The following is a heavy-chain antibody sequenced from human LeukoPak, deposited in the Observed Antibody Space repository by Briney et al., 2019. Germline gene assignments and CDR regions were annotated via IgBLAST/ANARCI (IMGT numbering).Heavy chain of an antibody. CDR3: ARAHPMVIRLDY. J-gene: IGHJ4*02. Sequence: SETLSLTCTVSGGSISSGDYYWSWIRQPPGKGLEWIGYIYYSGSTCYNPSLKSRVTISVDTSKNQFSLKLSSVTAADTAVYYCARAHPMVIRLDYWGQGTLVTVSS. CDR1: GGSISSGDYY. D-gene: IGHD5-18*01. CDR2: IYYSGST. V-gene: IGHV4-30-4*01.